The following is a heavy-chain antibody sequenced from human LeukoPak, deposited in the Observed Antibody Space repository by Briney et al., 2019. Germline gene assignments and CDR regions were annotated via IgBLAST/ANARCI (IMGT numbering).Heavy chain of an antibody. CDR2: IYYSET. CDR1: GGSISGSY. CDR3: ARTQGWGTVRTGYYYGMDV. J-gene: IGHJ6*02. Sequence: SGTLSLTCAVSGGSISGSYWSWIRQPPGKGLEWIGYIYYSETYYNPSLKSRVTISLDTSKNQFSLNLRFVTAADTAVYYCARTQGWGTVRTGYYYGMDVWGQGTTVTVSS. D-gene: IGHD4-11*01. V-gene: IGHV4-59*08.